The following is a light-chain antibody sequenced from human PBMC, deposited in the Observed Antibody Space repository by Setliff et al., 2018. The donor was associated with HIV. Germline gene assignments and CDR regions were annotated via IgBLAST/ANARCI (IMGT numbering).Light chain of an antibody. CDR1: ALPKQY. J-gene: IGLJ1*01. CDR3: QSADSIGILYV. V-gene: IGLV3-25*03. CDR2: KDS. Sequence: YELTQPSSVSVSPGQTARITCSGDALPKQYAYWYQQKPGQAPVLVIYKDSERPSGIPERFSGSSSGTTVTLTISGVQAEDEADYYCQSADSIGILYVFGTGTKVTVL.